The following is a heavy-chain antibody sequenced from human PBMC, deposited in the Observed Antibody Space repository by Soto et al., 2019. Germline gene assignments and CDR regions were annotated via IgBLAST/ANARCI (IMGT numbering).Heavy chain of an antibody. CDR3: ASLMSSGYYYGMDV. D-gene: IGHD3-10*01. CDR2: IIPILGIA. J-gene: IGHJ6*02. V-gene: IGHV1-69*02. CDR1: GGTFSSYT. Sequence: QVQLVQSGAEVKKPGSSVKVSCKASGGTFSSYTISWVRQAPGQGLEWMGRIIPILGIANYAQKFKGRVTITADKSTSTAYMELSSLRSEDTAVYYCASLMSSGYYYGMDVWGQGTTVTVSS.